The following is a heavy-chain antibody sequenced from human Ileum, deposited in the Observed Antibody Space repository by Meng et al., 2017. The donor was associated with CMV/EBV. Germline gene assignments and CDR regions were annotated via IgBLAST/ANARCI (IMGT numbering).Heavy chain of an antibody. D-gene: IGHD2-2*01. CDR3: ARMGYCSSSSCSNIPEYFQH. V-gene: IGHV1-2*02. J-gene: IGHJ1*01. Sequence: FTGYYIHWVRQAPGQGLEWMGWVNPNSGATKYAQKFQGRVTMTRDTSIGTAYMELSRLRSDDTAVYYCARMGYCSSSSCSNIPEYFQHWGQGTLVTVSS. CDR1: FTGYY. CDR2: VNPNSGAT.